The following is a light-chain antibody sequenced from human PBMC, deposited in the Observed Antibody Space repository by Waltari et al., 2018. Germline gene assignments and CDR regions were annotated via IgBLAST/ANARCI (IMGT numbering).Light chain of an antibody. J-gene: IGLJ3*02. CDR1: SGHSSNV. CDR3: QTGGHGTWV. V-gene: IGLV4-69*01. Sequence: QLVLTQSPSASASLGASVKLTCTLSSGHSSNVIAWLQQDPERGPRYLMKVNSDGSHSRGAEIPDRFSGSSSAAERYLTISNRQSEDEADYYCQTGGHGTWVFGGGTKLTVL. CDR2: VNSDGSH.